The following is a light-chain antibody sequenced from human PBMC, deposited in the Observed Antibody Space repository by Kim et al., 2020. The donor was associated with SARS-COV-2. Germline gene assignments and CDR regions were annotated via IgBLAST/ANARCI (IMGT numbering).Light chain of an antibody. CDR1: NIGSQR. V-gene: IGLV3-21*04. CDR2: YNS. Sequence: SYELTQPPSVSVAPGKAASITCGGNNIGSQRVHWYQQKPGQAPVLVIYYNSDRPSGIPERFSGSNSGNTATLTISRVEAGVEADYYCQVWDSGSDHWVFG. CDR3: QVWDSGSDHWV. J-gene: IGLJ3*02.